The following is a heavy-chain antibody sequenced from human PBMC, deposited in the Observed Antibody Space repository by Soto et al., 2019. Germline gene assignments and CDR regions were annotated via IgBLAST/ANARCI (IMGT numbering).Heavy chain of an antibody. CDR1: GFTFSSYG. CDR2: IWYDGSNK. Sequence: GGSLRLSCAASGFTFSSYGMHWVRQAPGKGLEWVAVIWYDGSNKYYADSVKGRFTISRDNSKNTLYLQMNSLRAEDTAVYYCARTSSGYSYDNYYYGMDVWRQGTTVTVSS. CDR3: ARTSSGYSYDNYYYGMDV. J-gene: IGHJ6*02. D-gene: IGHD5-18*01. V-gene: IGHV3-33*01.